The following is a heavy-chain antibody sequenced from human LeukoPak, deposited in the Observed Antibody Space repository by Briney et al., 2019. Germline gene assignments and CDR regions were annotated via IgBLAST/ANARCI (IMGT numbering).Heavy chain of an antibody. J-gene: IGHJ4*02. CDR1: GYTFTSYG. D-gene: IGHD3-3*01. CDR2: ISAYNGNT. CDR3: AGQGRFLEWLPYFDY. V-gene: IGHV1-18*01. Sequence: ASVKVSCKASGYTFTSYGISWVRQAPGQGLEWMGWISAYNGNTNYAQKLQGRVTMTTDTSTSTAYMELRSLRSDDTAVYYCAGQGRFLEWLPYFDYWGQGTLVTVSS.